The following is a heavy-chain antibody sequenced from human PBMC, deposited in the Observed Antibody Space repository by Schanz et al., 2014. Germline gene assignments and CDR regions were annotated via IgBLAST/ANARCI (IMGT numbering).Heavy chain of an antibody. D-gene: IGHD3-22*01. V-gene: IGHV3-11*04. J-gene: IGHJ4*02. Sequence: QVQLVESGGGLVKPGGSLRLSCTASGFTFRDYQMTWIRQAPGKGLEWVSYITSGSAKFYADSVKGRFTISRDNAKNSLYLQMNSLRAEDTAVYFCAKSYDTSGYSGFDYWGQGTLVTVSS. CDR2: ITSGSAK. CDR3: AKSYDTSGYSGFDY. CDR1: GFTFRDYQ.